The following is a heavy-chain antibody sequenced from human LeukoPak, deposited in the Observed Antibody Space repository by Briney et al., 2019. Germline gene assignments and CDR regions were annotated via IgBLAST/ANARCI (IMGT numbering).Heavy chain of an antibody. CDR3: ATDNGNYYDSSGYPFDP. V-gene: IGHV1-24*01. D-gene: IGHD3-22*01. CDR2: FDPEDGET. Sequence: ASVKVSCKVSGYTLTELSMHWVRQAPGKGLEWMGGFDPEDGETIYAQKFQGRVTMTEDTSTDTAYMELSSLRSEDTAAYYCATDNGNYYDSSGYPFDPWGQGTLVTVSS. CDR1: GYTLTELS. J-gene: IGHJ5*02.